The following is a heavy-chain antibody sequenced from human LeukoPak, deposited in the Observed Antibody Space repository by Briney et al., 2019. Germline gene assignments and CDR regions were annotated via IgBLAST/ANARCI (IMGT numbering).Heavy chain of an antibody. V-gene: IGHV3-23*01. Sequence: GGSLRLSCAASGFDFSGYAMSWVRQAPGKGLEWVAGIGSDGSTHTAESVKGRFAISRDNSKSTLYLQMNSLRAEDTALYHCGKDLHFYMAMDVWGQGTTVTVSS. D-gene: IGHD2/OR15-2a*01. CDR2: IGSDGST. J-gene: IGHJ6*02. CDR3: GKDLHFYMAMDV. CDR1: GFDFSGYA.